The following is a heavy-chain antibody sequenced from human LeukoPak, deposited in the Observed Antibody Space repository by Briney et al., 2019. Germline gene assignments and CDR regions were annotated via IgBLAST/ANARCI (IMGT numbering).Heavy chain of an antibody. CDR3: AKDQGSGPFDY. Sequence: GRSLRLSCAASGFTFDDYAMHWVRQAPGKGLEWVSSISWNSGSMGYADSVKGRFTISRDNPKNTLYLQMNSLRAEDTAVYYCAKDQGSGPFDYWGQGTLVTVSS. V-gene: IGHV3-9*01. J-gene: IGHJ4*02. CDR1: GFTFDDYA. CDR2: ISWNSGSM. D-gene: IGHD2-15*01.